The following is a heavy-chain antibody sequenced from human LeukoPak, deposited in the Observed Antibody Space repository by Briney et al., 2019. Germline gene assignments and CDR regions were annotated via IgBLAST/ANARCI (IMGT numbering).Heavy chain of an antibody. CDR1: GGSISSSSYY. Sequence: SETLSLTCTVSGGSISSSSYYWGWIRQPPGKGLEWIGSIYYSGNTYYNPSLKSRVTISLDMSKSHFSLKLTSVTAADTAVYYCASDPFDYWGQGTLVTVSS. CDR2: IYYSGNT. J-gene: IGHJ4*02. CDR3: ASDPFDY. V-gene: IGHV4-39*02.